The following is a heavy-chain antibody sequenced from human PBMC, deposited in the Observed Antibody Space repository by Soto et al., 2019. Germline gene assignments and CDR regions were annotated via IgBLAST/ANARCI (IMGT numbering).Heavy chain of an antibody. V-gene: IGHV3-23*01. Sequence: EVQLLESGGGLVRPGRPRRLSGAAPGFTFSSYALSWVRQAHGTGLEWVSALSGSGGSPSYQDSVKGRFTISRDNSKNTLFLQMNSLRADDTAVYYCAKATVTTRGAFDIWGQGTMVTVSS. CDR1: GFTFSSYA. CDR3: AKATVTTRGAFDI. D-gene: IGHD4-17*01. CDR2: LSGSGGSP. J-gene: IGHJ3*02.